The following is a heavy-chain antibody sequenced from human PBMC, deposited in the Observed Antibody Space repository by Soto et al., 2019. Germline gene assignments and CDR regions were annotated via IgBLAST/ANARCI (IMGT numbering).Heavy chain of an antibody. CDR2: IYYSGST. J-gene: IGHJ5*01. Sequence: XETLSLPCTVSGGSISSYYWSWIRQPPGKGLGWIGYIYYSGSTYYNPSLKSRVTISVDTSKNQFSLKLSSVTAADTAVYYCARAYRGFGVAIFWGFPGWFDSWGQGTLVTVSS. CDR1: GGSISSYY. CDR3: ARAYRGFGVAIFWGFPGWFDS. D-gene: IGHD3-3*01. V-gene: IGHV4-59*06.